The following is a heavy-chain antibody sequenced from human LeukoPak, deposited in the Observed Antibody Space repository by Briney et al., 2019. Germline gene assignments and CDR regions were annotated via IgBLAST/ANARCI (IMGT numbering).Heavy chain of an antibody. CDR2: IYYTGST. CDR3: VRRVRYFGQNDY. D-gene: IGHD3-9*01. Sequence: SETLSLTCTVSGASMSDYYWSWIRQPPGKGLEWIGYIYYTGSTNYNPSLKSRVTMSVDTSKNQISLKLSSVTAADSAVYYCVRRVRYFGQNDYWGQGTLVTVFS. CDR1: GASMSDYY. V-gene: IGHV4-59*08. J-gene: IGHJ4*02.